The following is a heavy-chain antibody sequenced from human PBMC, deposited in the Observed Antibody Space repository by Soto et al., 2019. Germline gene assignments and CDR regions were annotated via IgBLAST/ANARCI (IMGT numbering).Heavy chain of an antibody. J-gene: IGHJ4*02. D-gene: IGHD3-22*01. CDR1: GFTFDDYT. CDR3: AKLSSGYYDPFDY. Sequence: PVGSLRLSCAASGFTFDDYTMHWVRQSPGKGLEWVSLISWDGGSTYYADSVKGRFTIPRDNSKNSLYLQMNSLRTEDTALYYCAKLSSGYYDPFDYWGQGTLVTVSS. V-gene: IGHV3-43*01. CDR2: ISWDGGST.